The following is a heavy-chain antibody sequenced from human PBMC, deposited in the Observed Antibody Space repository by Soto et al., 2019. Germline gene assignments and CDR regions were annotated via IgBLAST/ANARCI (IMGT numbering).Heavy chain of an antibody. J-gene: IGHJ5*02. V-gene: IGHV1-2*02. Sequence: ASVKVSCKASGYTFTGYFTHWVRQAPGQGLEWMGWINPNSGATKYAQKFQGRVTLSRDTSISTAYMELSGLRSDDTAVYYCARGGGTILAPLPWGQGTLVTVSS. CDR1: GYTFTGYF. D-gene: IGHD3-3*01. CDR3: ARGGGTILAPLP. CDR2: INPNSGAT.